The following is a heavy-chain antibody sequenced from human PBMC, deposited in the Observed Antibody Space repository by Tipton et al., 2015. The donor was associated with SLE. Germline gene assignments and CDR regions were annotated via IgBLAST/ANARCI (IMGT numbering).Heavy chain of an antibody. V-gene: IGHV4-31*02. Sequence: LRLSCTVSGGSISSGGYYWSWIRQHPGKGLEWIGYIYYSGSTYYNPSLKSRVTISVDTSKNQFFLRLRSVTAADTAVYCCARSGYISCLYRGRFDFWGQGTMVTVSS. D-gene: IGHD6-19*01. J-gene: IGHJ3*01. CDR1: GGSISSGGYY. CDR2: IYYSGST. CDR3: ARSGYISCLYRGRFDF.